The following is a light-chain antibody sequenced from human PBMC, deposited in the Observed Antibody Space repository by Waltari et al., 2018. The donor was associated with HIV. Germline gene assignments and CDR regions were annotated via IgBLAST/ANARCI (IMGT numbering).Light chain of an antibody. Sequence: SYELTQPLSVSVALGQTARITCGGNNIGSKNVHWYQHKPGPAPVLVIYRDSNRPSGIPERFSASNSGNTATLTISRAQAGDEADYYCQVWDSSTGVFGGGTKLTVL. CDR2: RDS. CDR1: NIGSKN. V-gene: IGLV3-9*01. CDR3: QVWDSSTGV. J-gene: IGLJ2*01.